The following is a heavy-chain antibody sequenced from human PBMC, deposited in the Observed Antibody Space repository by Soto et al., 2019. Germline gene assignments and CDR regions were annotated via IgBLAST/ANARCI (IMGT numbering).Heavy chain of an antibody. CDR1: GGSISSSSYY. V-gene: IGHV4-39*01. J-gene: IGHJ4*02. CDR2: IYYSGST. D-gene: IGHD3-22*01. CDR3: ARLEHYYDSSGYYPHHTFDY. Sequence: SETLYLTCTVSGGSISSSSYYWGWIRQPPGKGLEWIGSIYYSGSTSYNPSLKSRVTISVDTSKNQFSLKLSSVTAADTAVYYCARLEHYYDSSGYYPHHTFDYWGQGTLVTVS.